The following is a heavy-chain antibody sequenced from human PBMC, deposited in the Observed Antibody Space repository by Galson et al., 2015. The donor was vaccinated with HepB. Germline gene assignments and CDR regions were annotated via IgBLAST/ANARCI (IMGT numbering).Heavy chain of an antibody. CDR3: ARLYAGVYGADY. J-gene: IGHJ4*02. D-gene: IGHD2-8*01. CDR2: ISYSGST. CDR1: GGSISSGDYF. V-gene: IGHV4-30-4*01. Sequence: LSLTCTVSGGSISSGDYFWSWLRQPPGKGLEWIGYISYSGSTYYSPSLKSRVTISIDTSKNQFSLKLTSVTAADTAVYYCARLYAGVYGADYWGQGTLVTVSS.